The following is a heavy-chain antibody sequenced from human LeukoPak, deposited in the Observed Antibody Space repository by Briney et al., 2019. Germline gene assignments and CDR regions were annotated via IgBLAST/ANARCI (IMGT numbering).Heavy chain of an antibody. CDR1: GFTFSSYG. J-gene: IGHJ6*02. CDR3: AKDTSFDYYYGMDV. V-gene: IGHV3-30*18. D-gene: IGHD3-10*01. Sequence: GRSQRLSCAASGFTFSSYGMHWVRQAPGKGLEWVAVISYDGSNKYYADSVKGRFTISRDNSKNTLYLQMNSLRAEDTAVYYCAKDTSFDYYYGMDVWGQGTTVTVSS. CDR2: ISYDGSNK.